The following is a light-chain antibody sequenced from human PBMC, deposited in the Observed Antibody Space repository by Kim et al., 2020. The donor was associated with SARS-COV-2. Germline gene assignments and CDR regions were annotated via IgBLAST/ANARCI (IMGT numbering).Light chain of an antibody. CDR1: SGHSSYA. CDR3: QTWGTGIWV. V-gene: IGLV4-69*01. Sequence: ASVKLTGTLSSGHSSYAIAWHQQQPEKGPRYLMKLNSDGSHSKGDGIPDRFSGSSSGAERYLTISSLQSEDEADYYCQTWGTGIWVFGTGTKVTVL. CDR2: LNSDGSH. J-gene: IGLJ1*01.